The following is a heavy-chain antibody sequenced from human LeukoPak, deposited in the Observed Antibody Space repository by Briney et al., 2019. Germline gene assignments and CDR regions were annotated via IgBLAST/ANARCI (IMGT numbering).Heavy chain of an antibody. Sequence: PGGSLRLSFAVSGFSFSDYYMSWIRQAPGKGLEWLTYISDSDTMYYADSVKGRFTISRDNAKNSLYLQMNSLRADDTAVYYCATVIFGAEYNSYYYYMDVWGKGTTVTVSS. CDR3: ATVIFGAEYNSYYYYMDV. D-gene: IGHD2/OR15-2a*01. CDR1: GFSFSDYY. V-gene: IGHV3-11*04. J-gene: IGHJ6*03. CDR2: ISDSDTM.